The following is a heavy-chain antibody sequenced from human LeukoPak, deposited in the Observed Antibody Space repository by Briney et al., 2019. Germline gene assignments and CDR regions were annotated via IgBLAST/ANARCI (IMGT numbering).Heavy chain of an antibody. J-gene: IGHJ4*02. CDR3: ARHEWRRDDFWSGKSQRLYYFDY. CDR1: GASMSGNSYY. V-gene: IGHV4-39*01. CDR2: IFYSGLT. Sequence: MPSETLSLTCSVSGASMSGNSYYWAWIRQSPGKGLEWIGSIFYSGLTYYKPSLESQVTLSVDLSKNQFSLKLSSVTAADTAVYYCARHEWRRDDFWSGKSQRLYYFDYWGQGTLVTVSS. D-gene: IGHD3-3*01.